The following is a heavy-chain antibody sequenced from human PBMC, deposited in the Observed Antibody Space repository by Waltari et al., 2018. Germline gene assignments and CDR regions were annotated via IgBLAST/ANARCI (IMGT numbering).Heavy chain of an antibody. CDR3: ARGDTMVRGVIVGPYYYGMDV. J-gene: IGHJ6*02. CDR2: MNPNSGNT. D-gene: IGHD3-10*01. V-gene: IGHV1-8*03. Sequence: GWMNPNSGNTGYAQKFQGRVTITRNTSISTAYMELSSLRSEDTAVYYCARGDTMVRGVIVGPYYYGMDVWGQGTTVTVSS.